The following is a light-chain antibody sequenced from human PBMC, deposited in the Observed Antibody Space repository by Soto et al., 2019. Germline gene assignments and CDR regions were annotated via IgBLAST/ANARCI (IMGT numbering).Light chain of an antibody. CDR3: QQYNTWPPGT. CDR2: DSS. J-gene: IGKJ1*01. V-gene: IGKV3-15*01. Sequence: EIVMTQSPATLSVSPGERATLSCTASQSISRNLAWYQQKPGQSPCLLIYDSSTRAAGIPARFSGSGSGTEFTLTISSLQSDDFAVYYCQQYNTWPPGTFGQGTEVDIK. CDR1: QSISRN.